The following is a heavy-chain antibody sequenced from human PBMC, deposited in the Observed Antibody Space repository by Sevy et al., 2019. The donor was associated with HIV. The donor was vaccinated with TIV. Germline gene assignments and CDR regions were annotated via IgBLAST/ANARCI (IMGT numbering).Heavy chain of an antibody. V-gene: IGHV4-30-2*01. CDR2: IYHSGST. CDR1: GGSISSGGYS. J-gene: IGHJ3*02. CDR3: ARAERFLEKRGAFDI. Sequence: SETLSLTCAVSGGSISSGGYSWSWIRQPPGKGLEWIGYIYHSGSTYYNPSLKSRVTISVDRSKNQFSLKLSSVTAVDTAVYYCARAERFLEKRGAFDIWGQGTMVTVSS. D-gene: IGHD3-3*01.